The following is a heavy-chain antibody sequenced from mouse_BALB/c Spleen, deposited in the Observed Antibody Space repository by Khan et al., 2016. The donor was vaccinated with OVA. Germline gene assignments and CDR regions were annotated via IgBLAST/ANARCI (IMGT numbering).Heavy chain of an antibody. V-gene: IGHV1-7*01. D-gene: IGHD2-3*01. Sequence: VQLQESGAELAKPGASVKMSCKASGYTFISYWTHWVKQRPGQGLEWIGYITPSTGYTAYNQKLKDKATLTSDKSSSPAYMQLSSLTSEDSAVYYCASAIFVGYPPFSYWGQGTLVTVSA. CDR1: GYTFISYW. CDR2: ITPSTGYT. CDR3: ASAIFVGYPPFSY. J-gene: IGHJ3*01.